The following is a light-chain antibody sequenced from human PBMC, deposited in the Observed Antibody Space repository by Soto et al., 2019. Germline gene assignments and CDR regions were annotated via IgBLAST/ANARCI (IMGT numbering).Light chain of an antibody. J-gene: IGKJ4*01. CDR2: GAS. V-gene: IGKV3-15*01. Sequence: EIVMTQSPATLSVSPGERATLSCRASQSVSSNLAWYQQKPGQAPRLLIYGASTRATGIPARFSGSGSGTEFTLTMSNLQSEDFAVYYCHQYNNWPLAFGGGTKVEIK. CDR1: QSVSSN. CDR3: HQYNNWPLA.